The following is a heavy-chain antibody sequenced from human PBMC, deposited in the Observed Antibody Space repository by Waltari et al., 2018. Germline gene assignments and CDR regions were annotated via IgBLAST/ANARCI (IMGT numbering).Heavy chain of an antibody. V-gene: IGHV4-34*01. J-gene: IGHJ3*02. D-gene: IGHD2-21*02. CDR3: ARQEIIVEVTGDGFDI. Sequence: QVQLQQWGAGLLKPSETLSLTCAVYGGSFSGYYWSWIRQPPGRGLEWFGESSHRGTTNHNPSVTGRVTNSLATSKNQFSRKLSSVTAAETDVYYCARQEIIVEVTGDGFDIWGQGTMVTVSS. CDR1: GGSFSGYY. CDR2: SSHRGTT.